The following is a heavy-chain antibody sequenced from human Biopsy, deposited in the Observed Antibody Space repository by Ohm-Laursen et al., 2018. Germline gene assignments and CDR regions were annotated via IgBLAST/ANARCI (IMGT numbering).Heavy chain of an antibody. V-gene: IGHV3-33*07. CDR1: GFSFSTYG. D-gene: IGHD3-10*01. J-gene: IGHJ3*02. Sequence: LTCAASGFSFSTYGIYWVRQAPGKGLEWVAAIWYDGTNKYYAESVKGRLTISRDNSKNTLYLQMNSLRAEDTAVYYCATSTMVRSSGHASDIWGQGTVVTVS. CDR3: ATSTMVRSSGHASDI. CDR2: IWYDGTNK.